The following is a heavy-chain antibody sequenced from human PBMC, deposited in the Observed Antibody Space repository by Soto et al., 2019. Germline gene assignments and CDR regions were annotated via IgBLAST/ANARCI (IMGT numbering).Heavy chain of an antibody. V-gene: IGHV3-23*01. CDR3: AKSHIGAARYGDY. Sequence: EVQLLESGGGLVQPGGSLRLSCAASAFTFSNYAMNWVRQAPGKGLEWVSAISGSGGTTYYADSVKGRFTISRDNSKNTLYLQMNNLRAEDTAVYYCAKSHIGAARYGDYWGQGTLVTVSS. J-gene: IGHJ4*02. CDR2: ISGSGGTT. D-gene: IGHD6-13*01. CDR1: AFTFSNYA.